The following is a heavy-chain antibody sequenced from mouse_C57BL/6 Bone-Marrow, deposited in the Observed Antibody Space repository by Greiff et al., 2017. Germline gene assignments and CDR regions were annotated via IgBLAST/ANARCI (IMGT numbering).Heavy chain of an antibody. D-gene: IGHD1-1*01. Sequence: EVQRVESGGDLVKPGGSLKLSCAASGFTFSSYGMSWVRQTPDKRLEWVATISSGGSYTYYPDSVKGRFTISRDNAKNTLYLQMSSLKSEDTAMYYCARRSSIYPFDVWGTGTTVTGSS. CDR2: ISSGGSYT. J-gene: IGHJ1*03. V-gene: IGHV5-6*01. CDR1: GFTFSSYG. CDR3: ARRSSIYPFDV.